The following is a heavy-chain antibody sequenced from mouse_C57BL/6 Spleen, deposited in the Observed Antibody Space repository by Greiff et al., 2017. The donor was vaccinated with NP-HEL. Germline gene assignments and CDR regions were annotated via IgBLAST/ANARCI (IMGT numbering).Heavy chain of an antibody. D-gene: IGHD1-1*01. CDR2: IWSGGST. CDR3: ARNPGSSRYYFDY. Sequence: VQRVESGPGLVQPSQSLSITCTVSGFSLTSYGVHWVRQSPGKGLEWLGVIWSGGSTDYNAAFISRLSISKDNSKSQVFFKMNSLQADDTAIYYCARNPGSSRYYFDYWGQGTTLTVSS. CDR1: GFSLTSYG. J-gene: IGHJ2*01. V-gene: IGHV2-2*01.